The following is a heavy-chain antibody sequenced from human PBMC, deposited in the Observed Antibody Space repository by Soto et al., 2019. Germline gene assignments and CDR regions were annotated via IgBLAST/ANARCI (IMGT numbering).Heavy chain of an antibody. CDR3: ARALRGYFYSMDV. CDR1: GYTFITYD. J-gene: IGHJ6*03. V-gene: IGHV1-8*01. Sequence: ASVKVSCKATGYTFITYDINWVLQATGQGLEWMGWMNPSNGNTGYVQKFQGRVTMTRNTSISTAYMEVSSLRSDDTATYYCARALRGYFYSMDVWGEGTMVTVSS. CDR2: MNPSNGNT.